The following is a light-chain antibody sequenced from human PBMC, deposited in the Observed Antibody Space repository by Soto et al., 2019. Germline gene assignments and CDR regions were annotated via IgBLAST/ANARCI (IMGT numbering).Light chain of an antibody. CDR2: EVN. J-gene: IGLJ1*01. V-gene: IGLV2-14*01. Sequence: QSVLTQPASVSGSPGQSITVSCTGTSSDIGGYNYVSWYQHHPGKAPQLIIYEVNLRPSGVSDRFSASKSGDTASLTISGLQAGDEADYSCCSYSTSNTHNYVFGTGTKLTVL. CDR1: SSDIGGYNY. CDR3: CSYSTSNTHNYV.